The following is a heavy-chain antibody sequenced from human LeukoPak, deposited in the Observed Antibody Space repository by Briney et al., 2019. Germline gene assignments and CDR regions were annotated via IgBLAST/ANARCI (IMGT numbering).Heavy chain of an antibody. D-gene: IGHD2-8*01. CDR1: GFSFSTYS. V-gene: IGHV3-21*01. CDR2: ISRTSSYI. J-gene: IGHJ6*02. Sequence: KSGGSLRLSCAAAGFSFSTYSMNWVSQTPGKGLEWVSSISRTSSYIYYADSVKGRFTLSRDNGKNSLYLQMNSLRAEDTAVYYCARGGMGANSQEYFYYGMDVWGQGTTVTVSS. CDR3: ARGGMGANSQEYFYYGMDV.